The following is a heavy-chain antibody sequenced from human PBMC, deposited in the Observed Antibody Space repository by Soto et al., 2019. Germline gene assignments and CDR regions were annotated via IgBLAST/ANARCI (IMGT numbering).Heavy chain of an antibody. V-gene: IGHV3-23*01. J-gene: IGHJ3*01. D-gene: IGHD3-10*01. CDR2: LSADGGST. CDR1: GFIFHAYA. CDR3: ASGPEFPFPAPIGSYFGYDF. Sequence: EVHLLESGGGLVQPGGSLRLSCAGSGFIFHAYAMTWVRQAPGKGLEWVSGLSADGGSTYYSDSVQGRFIISRDNSKNAGNVQMEYHRTEETAIYYCASGPEFPFPAPIGSYFGYDFWGQGTTVSAS.